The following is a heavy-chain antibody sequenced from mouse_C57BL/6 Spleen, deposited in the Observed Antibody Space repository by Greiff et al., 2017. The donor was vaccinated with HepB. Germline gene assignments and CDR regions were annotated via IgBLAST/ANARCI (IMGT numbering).Heavy chain of an antibody. CDR2: INPSTGGT. V-gene: IGHV1-42*01. CDR1: GYSFTGYY. D-gene: IGHD2-5*01. CDR3: ASPSYYSNYAWFAY. Sequence: VHVKQSGPELVKPGASVKISCKASGYSFTGYYMNWVKQSPEKSLEWIGEINPSTGGTTYNQKFKAKATLTVDKSSSTAYMQLKSLTSEDSAVYYCASPSYYSNYAWFAYWGQGTLVTVSA. J-gene: IGHJ3*01.